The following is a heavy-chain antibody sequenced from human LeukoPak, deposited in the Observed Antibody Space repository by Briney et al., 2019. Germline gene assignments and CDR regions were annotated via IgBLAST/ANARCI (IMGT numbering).Heavy chain of an antibody. V-gene: IGHV3-33*01. CDR1: GFTFSSYG. D-gene: IGHD6-19*01. CDR3: ARSLGQWLHPGDAFDI. Sequence: GGSLRLSCAASGFTFSSYGMHWVRQAPGKGLEWVAVIWYDGSNKYYADSVKGRFTISRDNSKNTLYLQMNSLRAEDTAVYYCARSLGQWLHPGDAFDIWGQRTMVTVSS. J-gene: IGHJ3*02. CDR2: IWYDGSNK.